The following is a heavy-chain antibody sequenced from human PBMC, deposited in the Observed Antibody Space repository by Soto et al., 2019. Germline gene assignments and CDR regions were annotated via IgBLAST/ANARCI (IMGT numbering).Heavy chain of an antibody. CDR1: GFTFSSYW. CDR2: INSDGSSS. V-gene: IGHV3-74*01. J-gene: IGHJ4*02. Sequence: GGSLRLSCAASGFTFSSYWMHWVRQAPERGLVWVSHINSDGSSSTYADSVKGRFTISRDNAKNTLYLQMNSLRAEDTAVYYCARAPAAYGGNSVDYWGRGTLVTVSS. CDR3: ARAPAAYGGNSVDY. D-gene: IGHD4-17*01.